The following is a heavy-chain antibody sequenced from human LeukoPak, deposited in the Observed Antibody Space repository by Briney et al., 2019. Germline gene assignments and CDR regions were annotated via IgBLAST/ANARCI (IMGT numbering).Heavy chain of an antibody. CDR3: ARGGTYYYYGMDV. V-gene: IGHV1-46*01. CDR2: INLSGGST. D-gene: IGHD1-26*01. Sequence: ASVTVSCKASGYTFTNYYVHWVRQAPGQGLEWMGMINLSGGSTNYAQKFQGRVTMTRHTSTTTVYMELSSLRSEDTAIYSCARGGTYYYYGMDVWGQGTTVTVSS. J-gene: IGHJ6*02. CDR1: GYTFTNYY.